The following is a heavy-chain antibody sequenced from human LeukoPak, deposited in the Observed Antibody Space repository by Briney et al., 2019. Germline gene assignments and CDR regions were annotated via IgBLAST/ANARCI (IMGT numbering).Heavy chain of an antibody. CDR3: AKTGIAAAGNDAFDI. Sequence: GGSLRLSCAASGFSVSSNYMSWVRQVPGKGLEWVSAISGSGGSTYYADSVKGRFTISRDNSKNTLYLQMNSLRAEDTAVYYCAKTGIAAAGNDAFDIWGQGTMVTVSS. CDR2: ISGSGGST. CDR1: GFSVSSNY. D-gene: IGHD6-13*01. V-gene: IGHV3-23*01. J-gene: IGHJ3*02.